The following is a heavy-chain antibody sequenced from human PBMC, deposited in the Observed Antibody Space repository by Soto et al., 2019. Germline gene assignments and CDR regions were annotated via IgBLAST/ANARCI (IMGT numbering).Heavy chain of an antibody. Sequence: QVQLVQSGAEVKKPGASVKLSCRTSGYTFTHYYIHWVRQASGQGLEWLAIINTASGSTNSAQDFLGRGTFTMATSTTTVYMELSGLRAEDTGIFYCARDLAAGDHWGQGTLVTVSS. CDR2: INTASGST. J-gene: IGHJ4*02. CDR1: GYTFTHYY. V-gene: IGHV1-46*01. D-gene: IGHD6-25*01. CDR3: ARDLAAGDH.